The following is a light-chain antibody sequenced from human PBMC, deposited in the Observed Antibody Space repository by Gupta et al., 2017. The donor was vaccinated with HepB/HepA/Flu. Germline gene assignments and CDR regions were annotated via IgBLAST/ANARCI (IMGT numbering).Light chain of an antibody. Sequence: DIVMTQSPDSLAVSLGERATINCKSSQSVLYSAKNKNYLAWYQQKPGQPPKMLIYWASTRESGVPDRFSGRGSGTDFTLTISRLQAEDVAVYYCQQYDNTPFTFGRGTKLEIK. J-gene: IGKJ4*01. CDR1: QSVLYSAKNKNY. CDR3: QQYDNTPFT. CDR2: WAS. V-gene: IGKV4-1*01.